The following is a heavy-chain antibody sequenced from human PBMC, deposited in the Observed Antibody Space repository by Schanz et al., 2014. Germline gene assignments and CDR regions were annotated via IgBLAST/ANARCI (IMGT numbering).Heavy chain of an antibody. CDR2: ISDDGSRR. D-gene: IGHD2-15*01. CDR3: ARDLAGGGNDV. CDR1: GFTVSSNY. Sequence: VQLVESGGGLVQPGGSLRLSCAASGFTVSSNYMSWVRQAPGKGLEWVAVISDDGSRRHYADFVTGRFTISRDNSKDTVYLQMNSLRAEDTAVYYCARDLAGGGNDVWGQGTLVTVSS. V-gene: IGHV3-30*03. J-gene: IGHJ4*02.